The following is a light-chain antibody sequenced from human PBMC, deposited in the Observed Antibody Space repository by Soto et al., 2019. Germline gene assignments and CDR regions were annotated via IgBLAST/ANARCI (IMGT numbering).Light chain of an antibody. Sequence: ATQMTQSPSSLSASVGDRVTIACRASQGIRTDLGWYQQKAGEAPNLLIYAASTLHSGVPPRFSGSGSGTDFTLTIGSLQPEGVATYYCLQDYDYPRTFGQGTKVEMK. V-gene: IGKV1-6*01. J-gene: IGKJ1*01. CDR1: QGIRTD. CDR2: AAS. CDR3: LQDYDYPRT.